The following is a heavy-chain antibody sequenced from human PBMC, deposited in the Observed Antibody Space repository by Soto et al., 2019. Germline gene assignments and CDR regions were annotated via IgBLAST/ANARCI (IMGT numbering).Heavy chain of an antibody. J-gene: IGHJ6*02. Sequence: SETLSLTCTVSGGSISSYYWSWIRQPPGKGLEWIGYIYYSGSTNYNPSLKSRVTISVDTSKNQFSLKLSSVTAADTAVYYCARDNYDFWSGYPNHYYYYGMDVWGQGTTVTVSS. CDR1: GGSISSYY. V-gene: IGHV4-59*01. D-gene: IGHD3-3*01. CDR3: ARDNYDFWSGYPNHYYYYGMDV. CDR2: IYYSGST.